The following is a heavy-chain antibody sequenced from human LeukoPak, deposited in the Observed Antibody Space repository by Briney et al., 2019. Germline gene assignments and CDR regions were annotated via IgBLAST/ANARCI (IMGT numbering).Heavy chain of an antibody. Sequence: GGSLRLSCAASGFTFSSYDMHWVRQATGKGLEWVSAMGTAGDTYYPGSVKGRFTISRENAKNSLYLQMNSLRAGDTAVYYCARERPSDYGSGSYYSYGMDVWGQGTTVTVSS. D-gene: IGHD3-10*01. V-gene: IGHV3-13*01. CDR3: ARERPSDYGSGSYYSYGMDV. J-gene: IGHJ6*02. CDR1: GFTFSSYD. CDR2: MGTAGDT.